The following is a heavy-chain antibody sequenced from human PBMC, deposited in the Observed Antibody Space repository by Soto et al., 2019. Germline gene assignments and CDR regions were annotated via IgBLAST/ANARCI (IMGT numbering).Heavy chain of an antibody. CDR1: GFTFGSYA. J-gene: IGHJ5*02. V-gene: IGHV3-23*01. CDR3: AKDNSLHWFDP. D-gene: IGHD2-15*01. CDR2: FNGNGGLT. Sequence: PGGSLRLSCATSGFTFGSYAMTWVRQAPGKGLEWVSTFNGNGGLTYYADSVKGRFTISRDNSKNTLYLQMDSLRAEDTAIYYCAKDNSLHWFDPWGQGTLVTDSS.